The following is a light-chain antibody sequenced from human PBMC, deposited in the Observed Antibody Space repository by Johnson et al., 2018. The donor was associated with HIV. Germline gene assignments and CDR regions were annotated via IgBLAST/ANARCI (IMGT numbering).Light chain of an antibody. CDR2: DNN. Sequence: QSVLTQPPSVSAAPGQTVTISCSGSSSNVGSSFVSWYRQVPGTAPKLLIYDNNKRPSGIPGRFSGSKSGPSATLGITGLQTGDEADYYCGTWDSSLSAFYYVFGTGTKVTVL. J-gene: IGLJ1*01. V-gene: IGLV1-51*01. CDR3: GTWDSSLSAFYYV. CDR1: SSNVGSSF.